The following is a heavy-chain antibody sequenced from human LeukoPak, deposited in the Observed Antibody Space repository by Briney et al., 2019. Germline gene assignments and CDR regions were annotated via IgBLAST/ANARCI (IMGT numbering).Heavy chain of an antibody. J-gene: IGHJ6*02. V-gene: IGHV5-51*01. CDR1: GYSFTSYW. CDR3: ARLSDSSGYYDYYYGMDV. Sequence: GESLKISCKGSGYSFTSYWIGWVRQMPGKGLEWMGIIYPGDSDTRYSPPFQGQVTISADKSISTAYLQWSSLKASDTAMYYCARLSDSSGYYDYYYGMDVWGQGTTVTVSS. CDR2: IYPGDSDT. D-gene: IGHD3-22*01.